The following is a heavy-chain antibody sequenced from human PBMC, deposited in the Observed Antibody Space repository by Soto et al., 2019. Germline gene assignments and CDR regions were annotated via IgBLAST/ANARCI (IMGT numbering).Heavy chain of an antibody. V-gene: IGHV4-30-2*01. Sequence: TLSLTCAVSDGSISSGGYSWSWIRQPPGKGLEWIGYIYHSGSTYYNPSLKSRVTISVDRSKNQFSLKLSSVTAADTAVYYCASGPRWFFDIWGQGTLVTVSS. CDR2: IYHSGST. J-gene: IGHJ4*01. CDR3: ASGPRWFFDI. CDR1: DGSISSGGYS. D-gene: IGHD2-15*01.